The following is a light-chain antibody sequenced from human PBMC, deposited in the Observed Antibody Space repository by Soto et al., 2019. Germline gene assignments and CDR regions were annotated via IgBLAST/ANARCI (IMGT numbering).Light chain of an antibody. Sequence: DIQMTQSPSTLSASVGDTVTVTCRASQSVSGWLAWYQQKPGKAPKLLIYAASRLQSDVPSRFSGSGSGTDFTLAITTLQPEDSATYYCQQSYNTPRTFGQGTKVDIK. CDR3: QQSYNTPRT. V-gene: IGKV1-39*01. CDR2: AAS. CDR1: QSVSGW. J-gene: IGKJ2*01.